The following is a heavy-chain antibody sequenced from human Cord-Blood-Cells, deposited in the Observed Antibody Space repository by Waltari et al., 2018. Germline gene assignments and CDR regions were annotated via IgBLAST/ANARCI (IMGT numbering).Heavy chain of an antibody. Sequence: EVQLVESGGGLIQPGGSLRLSCAASGLTVSSNYMSWVRQGPGKGMVGVSVIYSGGKTYYADHVKGRVAISGDKAKDTLYHQKNDVRSEDAALYYCARVKVQLQANCWYFDLGGRCTLVTVSS. D-gene: IGHD6-6*01. V-gene: IGHV3-53*01. CDR2: IYSGGKT. CDR3: ARVKVQLQANCWYFDL. J-gene: IGHJ2*01. CDR1: GLTVSSNY.